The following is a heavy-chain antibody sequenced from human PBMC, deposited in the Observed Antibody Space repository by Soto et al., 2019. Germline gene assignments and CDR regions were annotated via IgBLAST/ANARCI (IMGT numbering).Heavy chain of an antibody. CDR2: IYYSGST. V-gene: IGHV4-59*01. CDR3: ARDFYCSGGSCTGWFDP. J-gene: IGHJ5*02. CDR1: GCSISSYY. D-gene: IGHD2-15*01. Sequence: SETLSLTCTVSGCSISSYYWSWIRQPPGKGLEWIGYIYYSGSTNYNPSLKSRVTISVDTSKNQFSLKLSSVTAADTAVYYCARDFYCSGGSCTGWFDPWGQGTLVTVSS.